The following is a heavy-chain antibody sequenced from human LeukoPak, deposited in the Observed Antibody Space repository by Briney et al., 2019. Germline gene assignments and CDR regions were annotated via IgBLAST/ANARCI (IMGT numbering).Heavy chain of an antibody. Sequence: GGSLRLSCAASGFTFSSYSMNWVRQAPGKGLEWVSYISSSSSTIYYADSVKGRFTISRDNAKNSLYLQMNSLRAEDTAVYYCAKSEYYDSSGYYEGALYYWGQGTLVTVSS. D-gene: IGHD3-22*01. V-gene: IGHV3-48*01. CDR2: ISSSSSTI. CDR1: GFTFSSYS. CDR3: AKSEYYDSSGYYEGALYY. J-gene: IGHJ4*02.